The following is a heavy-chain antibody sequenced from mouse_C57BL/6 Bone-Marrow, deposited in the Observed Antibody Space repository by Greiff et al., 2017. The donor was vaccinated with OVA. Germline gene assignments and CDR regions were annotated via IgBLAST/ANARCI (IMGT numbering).Heavy chain of an antibody. CDR2: IDPANDNT. D-gene: IGHD1-1*01. CDR1: GFNIKNTY. J-gene: IGHJ4*01. CDR3: GRRNYGNSFYAMDY. Sequence: EVQLQQSVAELVRPGASVKLSCTASGFNIKNTYMHWVKQRPGQGLEWIGGIDPANDNTKYTPKFQGKATMTADTSSNTAYLQLSSLSSEDTAVYCCGRRNYGNSFYAMDYWGQGTSVTVSS. V-gene: IGHV14-3*01.